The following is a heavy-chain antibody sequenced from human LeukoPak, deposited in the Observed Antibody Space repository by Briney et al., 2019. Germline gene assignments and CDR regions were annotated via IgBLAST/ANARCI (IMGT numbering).Heavy chain of an antibody. D-gene: IGHD4-17*01. CDR2: ISSSSSYI. Sequence: PGGSLRLSCAASGFTFSSYSMNWVRQAPGKGLEWVSSISSSSSYIYYADSVKGRFTISRDNAKNSLYLQINSLRAEDTAVYYCATVSPDYGDYAGFDYWGQGTLVTVSS. V-gene: IGHV3-21*01. CDR3: ATVSPDYGDYAGFDY. J-gene: IGHJ4*02. CDR1: GFTFSSYS.